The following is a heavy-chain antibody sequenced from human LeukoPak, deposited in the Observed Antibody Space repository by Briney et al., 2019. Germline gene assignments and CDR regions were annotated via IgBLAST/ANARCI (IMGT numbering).Heavy chain of an antibody. CDR1: GFTFSSYA. D-gene: IGHD1-1*01. Sequence: PGGSLRLSCAASGFTFSSYAMSWVRQPPGKGLEWVSVISGSDSSTYYADSVKGRFTISRDNAKNSLYLQMNSLRAEDTAVYYCARGYNLYYFDYWGQGTLVTVSS. CDR3: ARGYNLYYFDY. CDR2: ISGSDSST. J-gene: IGHJ4*02. V-gene: IGHV3-23*01.